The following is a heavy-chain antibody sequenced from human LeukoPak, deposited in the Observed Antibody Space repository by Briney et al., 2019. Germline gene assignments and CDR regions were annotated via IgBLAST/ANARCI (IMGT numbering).Heavy chain of an antibody. D-gene: IGHD1-26*01. J-gene: IGHJ4*02. CDR1: GFTLSSYE. Sequence: AGGSLRLSCAASGFTLSSYEMNWVRQAPGKGLEWVSYISSSGSTIYYADSVKGRFTISRDNAKNSLYLQMNSLRAEDTAVYYCARGRDSGSYVSGSPVGCDYWGQGTLVTVSS. CDR2: ISSSGSTI. V-gene: IGHV3-48*03. CDR3: ARGRDSGSYVSGSPVGCDY.